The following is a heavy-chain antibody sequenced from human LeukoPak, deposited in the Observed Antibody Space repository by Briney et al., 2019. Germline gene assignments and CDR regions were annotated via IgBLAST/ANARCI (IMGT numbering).Heavy chain of an antibody. Sequence: ASVKVSCKTSGYSFTDYYMLWVRQAPGQGLEWMGWMHPRSGATNYVQKFEGRVTMTRDTSIATAYMELRGLTSDDSALYYCARGVATQQLVAQYWGQGSLVTVSS. CDR3: ARGVATQQLVAQY. D-gene: IGHD6-13*01. CDR1: GYSFTDYY. CDR2: MHPRSGAT. V-gene: IGHV1-2*02. J-gene: IGHJ4*01.